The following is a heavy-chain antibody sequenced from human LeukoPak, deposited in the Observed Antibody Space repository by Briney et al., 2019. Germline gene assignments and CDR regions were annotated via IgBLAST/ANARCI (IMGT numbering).Heavy chain of an antibody. J-gene: IGHJ4*02. CDR2: IIAYNGNT. CDR1: GYTFTSYG. D-gene: IGHD2-2*03. Sequence: ASVKVSCKASGYTFTSYGISWVRQAPGQGLEWMGWIIAYNGNTNYAQKLQGRVTMTTDTSTSTAYMELRSLRSDDTAVYYCARVSLGGYCSSTSCYYWGQGTLVTVSS. CDR3: ARVSLGGYCSSTSCYY. V-gene: IGHV1-18*01.